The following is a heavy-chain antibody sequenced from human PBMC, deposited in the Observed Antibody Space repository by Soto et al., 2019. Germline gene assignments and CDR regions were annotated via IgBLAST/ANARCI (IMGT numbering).Heavy chain of an antibody. CDR3: AKEEAYCSGGSCSSYYFDY. J-gene: IGHJ4*02. V-gene: IGHV3-30*18. CDR1: GFTFSSYG. Sequence: GGSLRLSCAASGFTFSSYGMHWVRQALGKGLEWVAVISYDGSNKYYADSVKGRFTISRDNSKNTLYLQMNSLRAEDTAVYYCAKEEAYCSGGSCSSYYFDYWGQGTLVTVSS. CDR2: ISYDGSNK. D-gene: IGHD2-15*01.